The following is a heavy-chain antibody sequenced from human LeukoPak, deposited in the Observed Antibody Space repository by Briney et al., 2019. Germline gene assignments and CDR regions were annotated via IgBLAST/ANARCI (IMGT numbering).Heavy chain of an antibody. CDR2: INPDGSTT. D-gene: IGHD6-19*01. V-gene: IGHV3-74*01. CDR3: ARVSIGWYHFDY. Sequence: GGSLRLSCAASGFTFITYWMHWVRQAPGRGLVWVSRINPDGSTTSYADSVKGRFTVSRDNAKNTLYLQMNSLRAEDTAVYYCARVSIGWYHFDYWGQGTLVTVSS. J-gene: IGHJ4*02. CDR1: GFTFITYW.